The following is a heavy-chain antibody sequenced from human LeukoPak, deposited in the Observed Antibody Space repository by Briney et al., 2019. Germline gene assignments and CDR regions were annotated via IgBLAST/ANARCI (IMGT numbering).Heavy chain of an antibody. V-gene: IGHV1-18*01. CDR1: GYTFASYG. CDR3: ARDQYSGSPWSY. CDR2: ISAYNGNT. D-gene: IGHD1-26*01. J-gene: IGHJ4*02. Sequence: ASVKVSCKASGYTFASYGISWVRQAPGQGLEWMGWISAYNGNTNYAQKLQGRVTMTTDTSTSTAYMELRSLRSDDTAVYYCARDQYSGSPWSYWGQGTLVTVSS.